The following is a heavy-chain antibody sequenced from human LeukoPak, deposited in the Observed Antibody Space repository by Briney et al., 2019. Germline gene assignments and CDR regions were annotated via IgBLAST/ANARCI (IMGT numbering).Heavy chain of an antibody. Sequence: PGGSLRLSCAASGFTFSSYWMSWVRQAPGKGLEGVGDIKEDGSAKYYVDSVKGRFTISRDNAKNSLYLQMNNLSAEDTAVYYCVRDSPGYGAYDFDWGQGTLVTVSS. V-gene: IGHV3-7*01. CDR3: VRDSPGYGAYDFD. CDR1: GFTFSSYW. J-gene: IGHJ4*02. D-gene: IGHD5-12*01. CDR2: IKEDGSAK.